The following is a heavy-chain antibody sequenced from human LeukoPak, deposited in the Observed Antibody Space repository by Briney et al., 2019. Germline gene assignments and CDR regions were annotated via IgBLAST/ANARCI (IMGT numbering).Heavy chain of an antibody. CDR3: ARGITMVRRVIRHYYYYGMEV. CDR1: GGSISSGGYS. D-gene: IGHD3-10*01. V-gene: IGHV4-30-2*01. CDR2: IYHSGST. Sequence: SQTLSLTCAVSGGSISSGGYSWSWIRQPPGKGLEWIGYIYHSGSTHYNPSLKSRVTISVDRSKNQFSLKLSSVTAADTAVYYCARGITMVRRVIRHYYYYGMEVWGKGTTVTVSS. J-gene: IGHJ6*04.